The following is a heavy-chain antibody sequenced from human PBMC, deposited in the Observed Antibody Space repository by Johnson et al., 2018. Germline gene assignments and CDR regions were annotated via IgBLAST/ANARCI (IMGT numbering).Heavy chain of an antibody. CDR2: ISYDENNK. V-gene: IGHV3-30*03. D-gene: IGHD1-26*01. CDR3: ARDRAGATPREDYYYYMNV. CDR1: GFSFTNYG. J-gene: IGHJ6*03. Sequence: QVQLVQSGGGVVQPGRSLRLSCAASGFSFTNYGMHWVRQTPGKGLEWVAVISYDENNKQYVDSVTGRFAIPRDTSKNPLYLQMNSRRVEETAVYYCARDRAGATPREDYYYYMNVWGKGTTVTVSS.